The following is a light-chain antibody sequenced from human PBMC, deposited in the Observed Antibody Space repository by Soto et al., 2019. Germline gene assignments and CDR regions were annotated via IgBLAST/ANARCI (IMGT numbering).Light chain of an antibody. CDR2: DAS. Sequence: DIQMTQSPSTLSASVGDRVTITCRASQSIRSWLAWYQQKPGKAPKLLIYDASSLESGVPSRFSGSGSGTDFTLTISSLQPDYFATYYCQPYNSYLYTFGQGTKLEIK. V-gene: IGKV1-5*01. J-gene: IGKJ2*01. CDR1: QSIRSW. CDR3: QPYNSYLYT.